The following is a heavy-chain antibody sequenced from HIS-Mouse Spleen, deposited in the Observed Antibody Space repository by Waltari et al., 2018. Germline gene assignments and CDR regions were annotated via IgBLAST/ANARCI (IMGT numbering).Heavy chain of an antibody. CDR1: GFTFSSYA. CDR2: ISYEGSNK. V-gene: IGHV3-30-3*01. CDR3: ARAFDL. J-gene: IGHJ2*01. Sequence: QVQLVESGGGVVQPGRSLRLSCAASGFTFSSYAMHWVRQAPGKGLEWVAVISYEGSNKYYADSVKDRFTISRDNSKNTLYLQMNSLRAEDTAVYYCARAFDLWGRGTLVTVSS.